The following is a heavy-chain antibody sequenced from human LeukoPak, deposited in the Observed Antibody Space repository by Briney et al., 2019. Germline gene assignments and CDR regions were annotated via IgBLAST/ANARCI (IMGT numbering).Heavy chain of an antibody. CDR3: ARDSTVTGDQN. CDR1: GGSISSGGYY. Sequence: PSETLSLTCTVSGGSISSGGYYWSWIRQPPGKGLEWIGYIYHSGSTYYNPSLKSRVTISVDRPKNQFSLKLSSVTAADTAVYYCARDSTVTGDQNWGQGTLVTVSS. CDR2: IYHSGST. V-gene: IGHV4-30-2*01. D-gene: IGHD7-27*01. J-gene: IGHJ4*02.